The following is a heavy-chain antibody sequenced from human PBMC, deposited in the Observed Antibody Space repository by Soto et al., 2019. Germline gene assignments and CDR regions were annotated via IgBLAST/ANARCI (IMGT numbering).Heavy chain of an antibody. J-gene: IGHJ4*02. CDR3: EKFYFWTTYSDY. Sequence: EVKLLESGGGLVPPGGSLRLSCAASGFTFSSYAMLWFRQAPGKGLECVSVISGSDTKTYYADSVKARFTISRDNSKNTLFLQMNSLRAEDTAVYFCEKFYFWTTYSDYWGQGPLVTVSS. CDR1: GFTFSSYA. V-gene: IGHV3-23*01. CDR2: ISGSDTKT. D-gene: IGHD3-3*01.